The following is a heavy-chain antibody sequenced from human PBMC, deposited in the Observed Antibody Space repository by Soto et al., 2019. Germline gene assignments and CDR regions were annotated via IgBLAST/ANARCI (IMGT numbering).Heavy chain of an antibody. D-gene: IGHD4-17*01. Sequence: GGSLRLSCAASGFTVSSNYMSWVRQAPGKGLEWVSVIYSGGSTYYADSVKGRFTISRDNSKNTLYLQMNSLRAEDTAVYYCASGGMTTVVTYWYFDLWGRGTLVTVSS. V-gene: IGHV3-66*01. J-gene: IGHJ2*01. CDR2: IYSGGST. CDR1: GFTVSSNY. CDR3: ASGGMTTVVTYWYFDL.